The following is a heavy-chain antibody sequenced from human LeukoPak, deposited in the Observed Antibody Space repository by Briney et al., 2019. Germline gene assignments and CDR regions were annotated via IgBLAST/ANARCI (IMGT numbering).Heavy chain of an antibody. D-gene: IGHD6-6*01. CDR2: ISAYNGNT. CDR3: ARDGSSRALCYYYGMDV. J-gene: IGHJ6*02. V-gene: IGHV1-18*01. CDR1: GYTFTSYG. Sequence: ASVKVSCKASGYTFTSYGISWVRQAPGQGLEWMGWISAYNGNTNYAQKLQGRVTMTTDTSTSTAYMELRSLRSDDTAVYYCARDGSSRALCYYYGMDVWGQGTTVTVSS.